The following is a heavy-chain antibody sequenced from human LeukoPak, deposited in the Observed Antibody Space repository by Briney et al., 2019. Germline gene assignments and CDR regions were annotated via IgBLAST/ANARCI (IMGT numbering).Heavy chain of an antibody. J-gene: IGHJ4*02. CDR2: ISYDGSNK. CDR3: ARVLRYFDWAVFDY. CDR1: GFTFSSYA. V-gene: IGHV3-30*04. Sequence: GGSLRLSCAASGFTFSSYAMHWVRQAPGKGLEWVAVISYDGSNKYYADSVKGRFTISRDNSKNTLYLQMNSLRAEDTAVYYCARVLRYFDWAVFDYWGQGTLVTVSS. D-gene: IGHD3-9*01.